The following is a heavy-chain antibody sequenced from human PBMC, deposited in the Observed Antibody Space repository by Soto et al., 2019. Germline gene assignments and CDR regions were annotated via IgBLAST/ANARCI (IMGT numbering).Heavy chain of an antibody. Sequence: GASVKVSCKVSGYTLTELSMHWVRQAPGKGLEWMGGFDPEDGETIYAQKFQGRVTMTEDTSTDTAYMELSSLRSEDTAVYYCATSRLARRGGYDFWSGYYTQFDYWGQGTLVTVSS. J-gene: IGHJ4*02. D-gene: IGHD3-3*01. V-gene: IGHV1-24*01. CDR2: FDPEDGET. CDR1: GYTLTELS. CDR3: ATSRLARRGGYDFWSGYYTQFDY.